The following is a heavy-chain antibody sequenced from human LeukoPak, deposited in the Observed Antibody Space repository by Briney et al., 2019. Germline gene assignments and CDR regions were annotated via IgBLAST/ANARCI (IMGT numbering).Heavy chain of an antibody. V-gene: IGHV3-30*18. CDR1: GFTFSSYG. CDR2: ISYDGSNK. D-gene: IGHD2-21*01. CDR3: AKDRTWTHIPGDY. Sequence: GRSLRLSCAASGFTFSSYGMHWVRQAPGKGLEWVAVISYDGSNKYYADSVKGRFTISRDNSKNTLYLQMNSLRAEETAVYYCAKDRTWTHIPGDYWGQGTLVTVSS. J-gene: IGHJ4*02.